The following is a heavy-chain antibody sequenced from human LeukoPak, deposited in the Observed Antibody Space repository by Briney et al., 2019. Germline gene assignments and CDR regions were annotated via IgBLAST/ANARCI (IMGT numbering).Heavy chain of an antibody. CDR2: ISGSGGST. D-gene: IGHD5-18*01. Sequence: GGSLRLSCAASGFTFSSYAMSWVRQAPGKGLEWVSAISGSGGSTYYADSVKGRFTISRDNSKNTLYLQMNSLRAEDTAVYYCARESAGYSYGNNWFDPWGQGTLVTVSS. CDR1: GFTFSSYA. J-gene: IGHJ5*02. V-gene: IGHV3-23*01. CDR3: ARESAGYSYGNNWFDP.